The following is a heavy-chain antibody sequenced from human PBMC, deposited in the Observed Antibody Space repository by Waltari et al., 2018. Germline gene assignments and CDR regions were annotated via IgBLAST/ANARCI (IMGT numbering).Heavy chain of an antibody. Sequence: QVQLVQSGAEVKKPGASVKVSCKASGYTFTGYYMHWVRQAPGQGLEWMGWINPNRGGRNYAQKFQGWVTMTRDTSISTAYMELNSLRAEDTAVYYCAREVIPVATAQRRDWYFDLWGRGTLITVSS. V-gene: IGHV1-2*04. CDR1: GYTFTGYY. CDR2: INPNRGGR. D-gene: IGHD6-19*01. J-gene: IGHJ2*01. CDR3: AREVIPVATAQRRDWYFDL.